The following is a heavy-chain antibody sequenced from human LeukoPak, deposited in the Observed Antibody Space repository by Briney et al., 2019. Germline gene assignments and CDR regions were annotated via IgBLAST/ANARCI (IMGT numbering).Heavy chain of an antibody. J-gene: IGHJ3*02. V-gene: IGHV4-59*01. CDR3: ARVGGDYVLHAFDI. D-gene: IGHD4-17*01. CDR1: GGSISSDY. CDR2: VYYSGVT. Sequence: PSETLSLTCTVSGGSISSDYWSWIRQPPGKGLEYIGYVYYSGVTYYNPSLKSRVTISVGTSKKQFSLKLSSVTAADTAIYYCARVGGDYVLHAFDIWGQGTMVTVSS.